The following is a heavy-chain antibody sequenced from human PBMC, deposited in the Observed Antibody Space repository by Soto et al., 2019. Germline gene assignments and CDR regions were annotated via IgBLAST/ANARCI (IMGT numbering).Heavy chain of an antibody. V-gene: IGHV3-15*01. J-gene: IGHJ6*02. CDR2: IKTKSDGWTT. D-gene: IGHD6-13*01. Sequence: GGSLRLSCAASGFTFSSAWMNWVRQAPGKGLEWVGRIKTKSDGWTTDYTAPVKGRCTISRDDSKNTLYLEMNRLKNEDTGVYYCATDPAQLTASGAPLEYYYYGMDVWGQGTTVTVSS. CDR3: ATDPAQLTASGAPLEYYYYGMDV. CDR1: GFTFSSAW.